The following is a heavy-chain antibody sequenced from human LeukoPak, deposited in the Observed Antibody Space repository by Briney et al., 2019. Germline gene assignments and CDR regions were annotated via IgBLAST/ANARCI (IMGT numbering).Heavy chain of an antibody. V-gene: IGHV4-34*01. CDR1: GGSFSGYY. Sequence: SETLSLTCAVYGGSFSGYYWSWIRQPPGKGLEWIGEINHSGSTNYNPSLKSRVTISVDTSKNRFSLKLSSVTAADTAVYYCARGTGIAAAGSLDYWGQGTLVTVSS. CDR2: INHSGST. CDR3: ARGTGIAAAGSLDY. J-gene: IGHJ4*02. D-gene: IGHD6-13*01.